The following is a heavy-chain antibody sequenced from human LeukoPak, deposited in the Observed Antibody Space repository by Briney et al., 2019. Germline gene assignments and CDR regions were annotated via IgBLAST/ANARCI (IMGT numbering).Heavy chain of an antibody. J-gene: IGHJ4*02. Sequence: ASVKVSCKASGYTFTSYGISWVRQAPGQGLEWMGWISAYNGNTNYAQKLQGRVTMTTDTSTSTAYMELRSLRSDDTAVYYCAFATHSSSWYLGDYWGQGTLVTVSS. V-gene: IGHV1-18*01. CDR3: AFATHSSSWYLGDY. CDR2: ISAYNGNT. CDR1: GYTFTSYG. D-gene: IGHD6-13*01.